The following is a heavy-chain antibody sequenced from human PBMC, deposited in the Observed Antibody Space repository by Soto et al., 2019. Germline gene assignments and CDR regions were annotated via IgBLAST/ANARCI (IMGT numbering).Heavy chain of an antibody. Sequence: QITLKESGPMVVKPTQTLTLTCTCSGFSLSTSGVGVGWIRQPPGKALEWLALIYWNDDKRYSPSLKSRLTITKDTSKNQVVLTRTNMDPVDTATYYCAHSDYVWGSYRPYNWFDPWGQGTLVTVSS. V-gene: IGHV2-5*01. D-gene: IGHD3-16*02. CDR3: AHSDYVWGSYRPYNWFDP. CDR2: IYWNDDK. CDR1: GFSLSTSGVG. J-gene: IGHJ5*02.